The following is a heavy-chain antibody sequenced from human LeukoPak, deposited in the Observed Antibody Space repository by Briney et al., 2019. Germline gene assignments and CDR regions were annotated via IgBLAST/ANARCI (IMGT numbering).Heavy chain of an antibody. D-gene: IGHD1-26*01. CDR2: INHSGST. CDR3: ARGIVGTLLGY. J-gene: IGHJ4*02. V-gene: IGHV4-34*01. Sequence: SETLSLTCAVYGGSFSGYYWSWIRQPPGKGLEWIGEINHSGSTNYNPSLKSRVTISVDTSKNQFSLKLSSVTAADTAVYYCARGIVGTLLGYWGQGTLVTVSS. CDR1: GGSFSGYY.